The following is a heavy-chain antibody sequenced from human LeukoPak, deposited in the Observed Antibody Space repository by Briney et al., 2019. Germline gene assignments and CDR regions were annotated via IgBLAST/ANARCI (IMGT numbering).Heavy chain of an antibody. CDR3: AREGYYGSGSPPSLYFDY. D-gene: IGHD3-10*01. J-gene: IGHJ4*02. Sequence: GGSLRLSCAASGFTFRNYVIHRVRQAPGKGLEWVAVTSSDLNVKLYTDSVKGRFTISRDNSRSALYLQMNSLRPEDTAIYYCAREGYYGSGSPPSLYFDYWGQGTLVTVSS. V-gene: IGHV3-30-3*01. CDR1: GFTFRNYV. CDR2: TSSDLNVK.